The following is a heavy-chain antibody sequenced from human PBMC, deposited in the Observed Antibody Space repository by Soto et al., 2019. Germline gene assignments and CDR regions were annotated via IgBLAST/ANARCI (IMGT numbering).Heavy chain of an antibody. V-gene: IGHV4-39*01. CDR3: ASPILTGYYARYYYGMDV. D-gene: IGHD3-9*01. Sequence: PAETLSLTCTVSGGSISSSSYYWGWIRQPPGKGLEWIGSIYYSGSTYYNPSLKSRATISEDTSKNQFSLKLSSVTAADTAVYYCASPILTGYYARYYYGMDVWGQGTTVTVSS. J-gene: IGHJ6*02. CDR2: IYYSGST. CDR1: GGSISSSSYY.